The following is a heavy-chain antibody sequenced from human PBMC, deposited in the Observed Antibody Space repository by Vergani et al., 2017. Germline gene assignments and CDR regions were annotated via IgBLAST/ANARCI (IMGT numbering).Heavy chain of an antibody. CDR1: GGTFSSYA. CDR2: IIPIFGTA. V-gene: IGHV1-69*12. J-gene: IGHJ6*02. CDR3: ARVWMXRVVIGPYYFGMDV. Sequence: QVQLVQSGAEVKKPGSSVKVSCKASGGTFSSYAISWVRQATGQGLAWMGGIIPIFGTANYAQKFQGRVTITADESTSTAYMELSSLRSEDTAVYYCARVWMXRVVIGPYYFGMDVWGQGTTVTVSS. D-gene: IGHD3-10*01.